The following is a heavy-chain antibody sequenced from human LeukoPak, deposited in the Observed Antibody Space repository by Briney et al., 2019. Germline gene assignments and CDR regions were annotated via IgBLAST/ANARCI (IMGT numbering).Heavy chain of an antibody. J-gene: IGHJ3*02. CDR1: GFSFHYYA. D-gene: IGHD3-22*01. V-gene: IGHV3-30-3*01. CDR2: ISYDGSNK. Sequence: PGGSLRLSCAASGFSFHYYAMHWVRQAPGKGLEWVAVISYDGSNKYYADSVKGRFTISRDNSKNTLYLQMNSLRAEDTAVYYCATNYYDSSGYYHAFDIWGQGTMVTVSS. CDR3: ATNYYDSSGYYHAFDI.